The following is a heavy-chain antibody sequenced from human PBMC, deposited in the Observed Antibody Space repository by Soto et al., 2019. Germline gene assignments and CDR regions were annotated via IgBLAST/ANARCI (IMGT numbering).Heavy chain of an antibody. D-gene: IGHD2-15*01. J-gene: IGHJ5*02. Sequence: QVQLVQSGAEVKKPGASVKISCKASGYTFTRYTMNWVRQAPGQRLEWMGWINPDNGNTKSSQKFQDRVSITKDTSASTAYMDLSSLRSEDTAVYDCARGIATGQLVPWGQGTLVTVSS. CDR1: GYTFTRYT. CDR2: INPDNGNT. CDR3: ARGIATGQLVP. V-gene: IGHV1-3*01.